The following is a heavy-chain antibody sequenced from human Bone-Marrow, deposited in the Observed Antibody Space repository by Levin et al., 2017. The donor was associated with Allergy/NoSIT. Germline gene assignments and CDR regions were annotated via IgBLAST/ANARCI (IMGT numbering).Heavy chain of an antibody. J-gene: IGHJ4*02. CDR1: GLSFSEFG. V-gene: IGHV3-30*03. CDR2: ISYDGTNE. Sequence: GGSLRLSCAASGLSFSEFGMHWVRQTPGKGLQWVAVISYDGTNEKYIDSVRGRFTISRDNAEKMVYLQMIDLRPEDTALYYCATDSMISDGGILPPTVYGGVNYWGQGTWSASPQ. CDR3: ATDSMISDGGILPPTVYGGVNY. D-gene: IGHD3-16*01.